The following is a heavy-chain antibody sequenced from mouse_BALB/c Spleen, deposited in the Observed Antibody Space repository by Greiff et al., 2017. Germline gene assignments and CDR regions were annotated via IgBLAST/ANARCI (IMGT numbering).Heavy chain of an antibody. CDR3: ARRGDYDNWYFDV. CDR1: EYEFPSHD. CDR2: INSDGGST. V-gene: IGHV5-2*03. J-gene: IGHJ1*01. D-gene: IGHD2-4*01. Sequence: VKLVESGGGLVQPGESLKLSCESNEYEFPSHDMSWVRKTPEKRLELVAAINSDGGSTYYPDTMERRFIISRDNTKKTLYLQMSSLRSEDTALYYCARRGDYDNWYFDVWGAGTTVTVSS.